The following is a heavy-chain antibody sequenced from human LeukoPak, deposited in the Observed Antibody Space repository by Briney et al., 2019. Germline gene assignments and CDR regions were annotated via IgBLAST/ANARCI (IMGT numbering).Heavy chain of an antibody. J-gene: IGHJ4*02. D-gene: IGHD2-2*01. CDR3: ARANAPYCSSTSCLFDY. CDR2: INPNSGGT. Sequence: ASVKVSCTASGYTFTDYYIHWVRQAPGQGLEWMAWINPNSGGTYYAQNFHDRITLTRDTSISTAYMELSRLRSDDTAIYYCARANAPYCSSTSCLFDYWGQGTLVTVSS. CDR1: GYTFTDYY. V-gene: IGHV1-2*02.